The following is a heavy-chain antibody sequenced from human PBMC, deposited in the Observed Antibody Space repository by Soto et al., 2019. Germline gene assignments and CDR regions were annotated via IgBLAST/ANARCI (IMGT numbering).Heavy chain of an antibody. CDR3: ARDIGTRRGWFDP. V-gene: IGHV3-7*01. CDR1: GFTFISYW. D-gene: IGHD1-26*01. J-gene: IGHJ5*02. Sequence: EVQLVESGGGLVQPGGSLRLSCAASGFTFISYWMSWVRQAPGKGREWVANIKQDGSEKYYVDSVKGRFTISRDNAKNSLYLQMNSLRAEDTAVYYCARDIGTRRGWFDPWGQGTLVTVSS. CDR2: IKQDGSEK.